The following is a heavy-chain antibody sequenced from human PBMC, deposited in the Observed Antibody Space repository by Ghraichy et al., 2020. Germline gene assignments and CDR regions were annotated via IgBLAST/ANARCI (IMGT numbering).Heavy chain of an antibody. CDR3: ARVSSGWFSIFYYYMDV. J-gene: IGHJ6*03. CDR2: ISAYNGNT. D-gene: IGHD6-19*01. V-gene: IGHV1-18*01. CDR1: GYTFTSYG. Sequence: ASVKVSCKASGYTFTSYGISWVRQAPGQGLEWMGWISAYNGNTNYAQKLQGRVTMTTDTSTSTAYMELRSLRSDDTAVYYCARVSSGWFSIFYYYMDVWGKGTTVTVSS.